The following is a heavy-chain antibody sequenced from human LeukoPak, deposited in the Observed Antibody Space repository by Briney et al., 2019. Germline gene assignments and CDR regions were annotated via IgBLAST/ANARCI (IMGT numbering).Heavy chain of an antibody. V-gene: IGHV4-59*08. CDR2: IYYSGST. Sequence: SETLSLTCTVSGGSISSYYWRWIRQPPGKGLEWIGYIYYSGSTNYNPSLKSRVTMSVDTSKNQFSLKLSSVTAADTAVYYCARLMGAFDIWGQGTMVTVSS. CDR1: GGSISSYY. D-gene: IGHD2-8*01. J-gene: IGHJ3*02. CDR3: ARLMGAFDI.